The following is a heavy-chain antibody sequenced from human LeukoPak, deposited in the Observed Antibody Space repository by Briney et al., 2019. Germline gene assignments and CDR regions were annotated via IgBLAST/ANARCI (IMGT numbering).Heavy chain of an antibody. CDR2: IYYSGST. CDR1: GGSVSSGSYY. CDR3: AREGQDYDFGFDP. D-gene: IGHD3-3*01. J-gene: IGHJ5*02. Sequence: PSETLSLTCTVSGGSVSSGSYYWSWIRQPPGKGLEWFRYIYYSGSTNYNPSLKSRVTISVDTSKNQFSLKLSSVTAADTAVYYCAREGQDYDFGFDPWGQGTLVTVSS. V-gene: IGHV4-61*01.